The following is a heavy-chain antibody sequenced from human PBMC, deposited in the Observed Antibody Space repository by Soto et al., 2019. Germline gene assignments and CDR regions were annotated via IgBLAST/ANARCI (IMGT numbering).Heavy chain of an antibody. CDR3: AREAV. Sequence: EVQLVESGGGLVQPGGSLRLSCAASGFTFSGYWMSWVRQAPGKGLEWVANIKQDGSEQFYVDSVKGRFTISRDNAKNSLYLQINSRRAEDTAGYYCAREAVWGQGTTVTVSS. CDR2: IKQDGSEQ. V-gene: IGHV3-7*05. CDR1: GFTFSGYW. J-gene: IGHJ6*02.